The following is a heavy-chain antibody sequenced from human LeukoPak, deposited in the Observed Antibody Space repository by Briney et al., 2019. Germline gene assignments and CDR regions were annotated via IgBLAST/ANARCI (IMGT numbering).Heavy chain of an antibody. CDR3: ARTYCSSTSCYGFFDY. Sequence: PSETLSLTCTVSDYSITSYYWTWIRQAPGKGLEWIGNIYYTGSTKYNPSLKSRVTISVDTSKNQFSLKLSSVTAADTAVYYCARTYCSSTSCYGFFDYWGQGTLVTVSS. D-gene: IGHD2-2*01. CDR1: DYSITSYY. J-gene: IGHJ4*02. CDR2: IYYTGST. V-gene: IGHV4-59*08.